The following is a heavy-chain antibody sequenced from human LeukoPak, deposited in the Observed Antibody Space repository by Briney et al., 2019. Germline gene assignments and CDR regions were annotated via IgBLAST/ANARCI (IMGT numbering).Heavy chain of an antibody. CDR3: AKDYGGNSPLYYFDY. CDR1: GFSLSRNG. CDR2: ILSDGSYE. J-gene: IGHJ4*02. V-gene: IGHV3-30*02. D-gene: IGHD4-23*01. Sequence: GGSLRLSCATSGFSLSRNGMHWVRQAPGQGLEWVAFILSDGSYEYYADSVKGRFTISRDNSKNTLFLQMNSLRAEDTAVYYCAKDYGGNSPLYYFDYWGQGTLVTVSS.